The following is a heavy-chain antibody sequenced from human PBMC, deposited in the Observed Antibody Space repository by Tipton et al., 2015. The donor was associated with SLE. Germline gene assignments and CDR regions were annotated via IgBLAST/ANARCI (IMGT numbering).Heavy chain of an antibody. CDR3: ARQSLSGYQLPWGDAFDI. J-gene: IGHJ3*02. D-gene: IGHD2-2*01. Sequence: QSGAEVKKPGSSVKVSCKASGFTFTSSAMQWVRQARGQRLEWIGWIVVGSGNTNYAQKFQERVTITRDMSTSTAYMELSSLRSEDTAVYYCARQSLSGYQLPWGDAFDIWGQGTMVTVSS. CDR1: GFTFTSSA. CDR2: IVVGSGNT. V-gene: IGHV1-58*02.